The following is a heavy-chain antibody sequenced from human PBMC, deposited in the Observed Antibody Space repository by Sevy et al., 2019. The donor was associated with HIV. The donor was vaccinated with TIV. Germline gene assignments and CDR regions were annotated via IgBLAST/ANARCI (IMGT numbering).Heavy chain of an antibody. D-gene: IGHD2-15*01. CDR3: ARVFFQDIVVVLGAPLEY. CDR2: IGYDGSNK. V-gene: IGHV3-33*01. Sequence: GGSLRLSCAASGFTPSTYGMHWVRQAPGKGLEWVAVIGYDGSNKYYADSVRGRFTISRENSKNTLYLQMNSLRTDDTAVYYCARVFFQDIVVVLGAPLEYWVQGTLVTVSS. CDR1: GFTPSTYG. J-gene: IGHJ4*01.